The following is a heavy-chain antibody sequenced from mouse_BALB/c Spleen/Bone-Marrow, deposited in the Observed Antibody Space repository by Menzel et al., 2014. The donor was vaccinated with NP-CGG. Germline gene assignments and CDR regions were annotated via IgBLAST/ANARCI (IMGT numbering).Heavy chain of an antibody. J-gene: IGHJ4*01. V-gene: IGHV5-6-5*01. CDR1: GFTFSSYA. CDR3: ARGRTRGYTMDY. Sequence: EVKLMESGGGLVKPGGSLKLSCAASGFTFSSYAMSWVRQTPEKRLEWVASISSGSSTYYLDSVKGRFTISRDNARNILYLQMSSLRSEDTAMYYCARGRTRGYTMDYWGQGTSFTVSS. CDR2: ISSGSST.